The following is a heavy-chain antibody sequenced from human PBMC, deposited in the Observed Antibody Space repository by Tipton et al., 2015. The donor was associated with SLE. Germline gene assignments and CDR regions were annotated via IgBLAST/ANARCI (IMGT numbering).Heavy chain of an antibody. CDR3: ARAPPQLGFDY. CDR2: MNPNSGNT. Sequence: QSGPEVKKPGASVKVSCKASGYTFTSFDINWVRQATGQGLEWMGWMNPNSGNTAYAQKFQGGVTMTRDTSISTAYMELSSLRSEDTAVYYCARAPPQLGFDYWGQGTLVTVSS. D-gene: IGHD5-24*01. J-gene: IGHJ4*02. CDR1: GYTFTSFD. V-gene: IGHV1-8*01.